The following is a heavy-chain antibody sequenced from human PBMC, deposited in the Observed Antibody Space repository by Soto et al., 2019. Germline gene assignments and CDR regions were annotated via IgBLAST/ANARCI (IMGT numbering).Heavy chain of an antibody. Sequence: QVQLVESGGGVVQPGRSLRLSCAASGFTFSSYGMHWVRQAPGKGLEWVAVISYDGSNKYYADSVKGRFTISRDNSKNTLYLQMNSLRAEDTAVYYCAKDRRHFDWLLDYWGQGTLVTVSS. J-gene: IGHJ4*02. CDR3: AKDRRHFDWLLDY. CDR2: ISYDGSNK. D-gene: IGHD3-9*01. V-gene: IGHV3-30*18. CDR1: GFTFSSYG.